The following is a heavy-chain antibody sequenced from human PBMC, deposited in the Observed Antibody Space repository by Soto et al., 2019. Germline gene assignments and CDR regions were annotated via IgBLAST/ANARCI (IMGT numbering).Heavy chain of an antibody. J-gene: IGHJ4*02. Sequence: QVQLQQWGAGVLQPSETLSLTCAVYDGSFSGYYWSWIRQPPGKGLEWIGEINHSGSTNYNPSLKSRVTISVDTSKNQFSLKLSSVTAADTAVYYCAGRPSIAALVGYSFDYWGQGTLVTVSS. CDR2: INHSGST. D-gene: IGHD6-13*01. V-gene: IGHV4-34*01. CDR1: DGSFSGYY. CDR3: AGRPSIAALVGYSFDY.